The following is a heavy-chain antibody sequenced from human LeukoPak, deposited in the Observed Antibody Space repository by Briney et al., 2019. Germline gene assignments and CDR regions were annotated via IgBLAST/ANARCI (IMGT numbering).Heavy chain of an antibody. V-gene: IGHV4-59*12. J-gene: IGHJ4*02. CDR2: ISYSGRT. CDR3: ARSHGLY. CDR1: GGSFSGYL. Sequence: PSETLSLTCTVSGGSFSGYLWSWIRQPPGKGLEWMGYISYSGRTNYNPSLKSRVTISLDTSKNKFSLKLSSVNAADTAVYYCARSHGLYWGQGTLVTVSS.